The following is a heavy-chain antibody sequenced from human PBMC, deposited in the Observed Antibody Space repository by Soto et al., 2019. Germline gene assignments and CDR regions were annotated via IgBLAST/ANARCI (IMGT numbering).Heavy chain of an antibody. J-gene: IGHJ4*02. V-gene: IGHV3-23*01. CDR1: GFTFSSYA. CDR3: AKAQEMGRMVYAIAAGSDE. D-gene: IGHD2-8*01. CDR2: ISGSGGST. Sequence: GGSLRLSFAASGFTFSSYAMSWVRQAPGKGLDWVSAISGSGGSTYYADSVKGRFTISRDNSKNTLYLQMNSLRAEDTAVYYGAKAQEMGRMVYAIAAGSDEWGEASLVTV.